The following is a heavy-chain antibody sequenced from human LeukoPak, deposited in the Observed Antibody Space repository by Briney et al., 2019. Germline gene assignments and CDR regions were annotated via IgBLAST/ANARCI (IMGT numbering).Heavy chain of an antibody. V-gene: IGHV3-7*01. CDR1: GFTFSNPW. D-gene: IGHD3-22*01. CDR3: ARDLYRIVVVPHYFDY. CDR2: IKQDGSEK. J-gene: IGHJ4*02. Sequence: GGSLRLSCAASGFTFSNPWMSWVRQAPGKGLEWVANIKQDGSEKYYVDSVKGRFTISRDNAKNSLYLQMNSLRAEDTAVYYCARDLYRIVVVPHYFDYWGQGTLVTVSS.